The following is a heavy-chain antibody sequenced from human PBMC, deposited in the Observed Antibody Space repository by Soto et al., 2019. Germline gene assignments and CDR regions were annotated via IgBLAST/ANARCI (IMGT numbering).Heavy chain of an antibody. V-gene: IGHV1-3*01. CDR1: GYTFTSYA. J-gene: IGHJ3*02. CDR3: ARGLVGSWYAFDI. CDR2: INAGNGNT. D-gene: IGHD6-13*01. Sequence: ASVKVSCKASGYTFTSYAMHWVRQAPGQRLEWMGWINAGNGNTKYSQKFQGRVTTTRDTSASTAYMELSSLRSEDTAVYYCARGLVGSWYAFDIWGQGTMVTVSS.